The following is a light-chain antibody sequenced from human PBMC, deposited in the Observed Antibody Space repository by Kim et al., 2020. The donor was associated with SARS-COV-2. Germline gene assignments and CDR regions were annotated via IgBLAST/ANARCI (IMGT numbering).Light chain of an antibody. CDR1: QGISNY. V-gene: IGKV1-27*01. CDR3: QKYNTAPWT. J-gene: IGKJ1*01. CDR2: AAS. Sequence: DIQMTQSPSSLSASVGDGVTISCRASQGISNYLAWYQQKPVQAPKLLIYAASALQFGVSSRFNGSGSGTDFTLTISDLQPEDVATYYCQKYNTAPWTFGHGTKVDIK.